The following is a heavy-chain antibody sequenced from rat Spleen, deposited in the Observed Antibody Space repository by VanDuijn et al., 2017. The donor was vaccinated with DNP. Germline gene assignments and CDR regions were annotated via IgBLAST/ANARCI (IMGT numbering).Heavy chain of an antibody. V-gene: IGHV5-31*01. CDR3: TRKYTTDYYWYFDF. CDR1: GFTFSNHW. Sequence: EVQLVESGGGLVQPGRSLKLSCVASGFTFSNHWMTWIRQAPGKGLEWVASITHTGGGTYYPDSVKGRFTISRDDAKSTLYLQMNSLRSEDTATYYCTRKYTTDYYWYFDFWGPGTMVTVSS. D-gene: IGHD1-6*01. J-gene: IGHJ1*01. CDR2: ITHTGGGT.